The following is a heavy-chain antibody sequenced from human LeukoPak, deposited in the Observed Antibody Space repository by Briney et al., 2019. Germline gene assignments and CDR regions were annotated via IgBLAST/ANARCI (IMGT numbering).Heavy chain of an antibody. CDR2: IIPKYSAS. CDR1: GGGFSDYP. CDR3: VRPDRIFGVPAAFDA. Sequence: SVKVSCEASGGGFSDYPINWVRQAPGQGLEWLGGIIPKYSASNYAQAFQGRVTITADESTNTVYMEMSGLRPDDTAVYYCVRPDRIFGVPAAFDAWGQGTLVAVSS. D-gene: IGHD3-3*02. J-gene: IGHJ3*01. V-gene: IGHV1-69*01.